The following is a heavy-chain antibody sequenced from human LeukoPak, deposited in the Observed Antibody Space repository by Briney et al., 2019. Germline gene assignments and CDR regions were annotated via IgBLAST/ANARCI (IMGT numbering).Heavy chain of an antibody. CDR1: GDTRSDVS. D-gene: IGHD2-2*01. J-gene: IGHJ6*02. CDR2: FEAEDGER. V-gene: IGHV1-24*01. Sequence: ASVKVSCKVSGDTRSDVSIHWVRQAPGKGLEWMGSFEAEDGERIYAQKFEGRVIMTEDTSTDTAYMEMSRLTSEDTAVYYCATHDHFVVVPDEDHSHNGLDVWGQGTTVIVSS. CDR3: ATHDHFVVVPDEDHSHNGLDV.